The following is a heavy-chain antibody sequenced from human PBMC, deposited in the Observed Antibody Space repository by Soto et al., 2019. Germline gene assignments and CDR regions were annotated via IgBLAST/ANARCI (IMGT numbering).Heavy chain of an antibody. CDR3: AKGRDYDDSYFDY. J-gene: IGHJ4*02. CDR2: ISGGGGST. D-gene: IGHD4-17*01. Sequence: EAQLLESGGGLVQPGGSLRLSCAVSGFTFSSYAMSWVRQAPGKGLEWVSIISGGGGSTYYADSVRGRFIISRDNFRTTLSLQMSRLRAEDTAVYYCAKGRDYDDSYFDYWGQGTLVTVSS. V-gene: IGHV3-23*01. CDR1: GFTFSSYA.